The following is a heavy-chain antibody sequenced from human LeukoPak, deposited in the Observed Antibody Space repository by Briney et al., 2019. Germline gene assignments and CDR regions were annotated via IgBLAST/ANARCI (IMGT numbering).Heavy chain of an antibody. J-gene: IGHJ4*02. CDR1: GYTFTSYG. V-gene: IGHV1-69*04. CDR3: ARGSSSGYYYGAVYFDY. CDR2: IIPILGIA. Sequence: SVKVSCKASGYTFTSYGISWVRQAPGQGLGWMGRIIPILGIANYAQKFQGRVTITADKSTSTAYMELSSLRSEDTAVYYCARGSSSGYYYGAVYFDYWGQGTLVTVSS. D-gene: IGHD3-22*01.